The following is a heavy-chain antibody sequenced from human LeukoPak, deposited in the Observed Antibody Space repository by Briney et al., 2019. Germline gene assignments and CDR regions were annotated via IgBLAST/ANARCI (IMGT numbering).Heavy chain of an antibody. CDR3: ARGVEPLAANTLAY. V-gene: IGHV3-53*01. D-gene: IGHD1-14*01. CDR2: LYSDGNT. Sequence: GGSLRLSCAASGFTVVTNDMTWVRQAPGKGLEWVSVLYSDGNTKYADSVQGRFTISGDNSKNTLYLEMNSLSPDDTAVYYCARGVEPLAANTLAYWGQGTLVTVSS. CDR1: GFTVVTND. J-gene: IGHJ4*02.